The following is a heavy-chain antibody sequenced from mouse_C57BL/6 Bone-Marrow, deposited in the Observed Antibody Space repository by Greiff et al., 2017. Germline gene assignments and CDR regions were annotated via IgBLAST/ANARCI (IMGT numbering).Heavy chain of an antibody. CDR2: INPYDGGT. J-gene: IGHJ1*03. CDR1: GYTFTNYY. CDR3: TRAGPDWYFDV. V-gene: IGHV1-26*01. Sequence: EVQQQQSGPELVKPGASVKVSCKASGYTFTNYYMNWVKQRPGKSLEWIGEINPYDGGTSYNQKFKGKATLTVDKSSSTAYMERRSLTSEDSAVYYCTRAGPDWYFDVWGTGTTVTVSS.